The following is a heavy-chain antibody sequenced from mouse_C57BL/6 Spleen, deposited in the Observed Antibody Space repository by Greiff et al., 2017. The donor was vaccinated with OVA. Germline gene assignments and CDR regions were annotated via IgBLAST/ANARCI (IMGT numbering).Heavy chain of an antibody. D-gene: IGHD1-1*01. CDR1: GYTFTSYW. Sequence: VQLQQPGAELVMPGASVKLSCKASGYTFTSYWMHWVKQRPGQGLEWIGEIDPSDSYTNYNQKFKGKSTLTVDKSSSTAYMQLSSLTSEDSAVYYCARGRLRLYAMDYWGQGTSVTVSS. J-gene: IGHJ4*01. CDR2: IDPSDSYT. CDR3: ARGRLRLYAMDY. V-gene: IGHV1-69*01.